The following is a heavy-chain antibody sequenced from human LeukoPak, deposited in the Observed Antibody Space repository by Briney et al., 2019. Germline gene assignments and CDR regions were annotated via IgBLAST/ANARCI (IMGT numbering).Heavy chain of an antibody. CDR3: ARDGGTYPNFLLDS. J-gene: IGHJ4*02. V-gene: IGHV3-33*08. D-gene: IGHD1-26*01. CDR2: IWYGGSKK. CDR1: GFTFSSYG. Sequence: GRSLRLSCAASGFTFSSYGMHWVRQAPGKGLEWVAVIWYGGSKKYYADSVKGRFIISRDDSKNTLYLQMNSLRAEDTAVYYCARDGGTYPNFLLDSWGQGTLVTVSS.